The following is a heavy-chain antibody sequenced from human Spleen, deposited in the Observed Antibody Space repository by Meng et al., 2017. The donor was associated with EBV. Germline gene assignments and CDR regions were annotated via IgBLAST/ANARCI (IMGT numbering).Heavy chain of an antibody. CDR3: ARTESLAVAGSLGY. CDR2: IYHGGST. V-gene: IGHV4-4*02. CDR1: GDSISNNNW. D-gene: IGHD6-19*01. Sequence: HVQLKESGPGLVKPSGTLSPMCTVSGDSISNNNWWSWVRQTPGKGLEWIAEIYHGGSTNYNPSLKSRVTISIDKSKNQFSLRLSSVTAADTAVYFCARTESLAVAGSLGYWGQGTLVTVSS. J-gene: IGHJ4*02.